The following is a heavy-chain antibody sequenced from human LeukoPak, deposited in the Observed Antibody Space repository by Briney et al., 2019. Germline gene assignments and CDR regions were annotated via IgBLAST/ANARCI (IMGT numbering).Heavy chain of an antibody. D-gene: IGHD4-23*01. Sequence: GGSLRLSCAASGFTFSGYTMNWVRQAPGKGLEWVSSISSSSSYIYYVDSVKGRFTISRDNAKKSLYLQMNSLRAEDTALYYCARDGDTVLTRGYYYYMDVWGKGTTVTVSS. CDR1: GFTFSGYT. CDR2: ISSSSSYI. V-gene: IGHV3-21*01. CDR3: ARDGDTVLTRGYYYYMDV. J-gene: IGHJ6*03.